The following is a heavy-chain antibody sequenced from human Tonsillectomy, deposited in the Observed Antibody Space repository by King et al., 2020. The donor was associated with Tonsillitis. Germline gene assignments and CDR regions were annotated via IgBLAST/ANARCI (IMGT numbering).Heavy chain of an antibody. J-gene: IGHJ6*02. CDR2: IKQDGRVK. Sequence: VQLVESGGGLVQPGGSLRLSCAASEFTFSSYWVSWVRQAPGKGLEWVANIKQDGRVKYYVDSVKGRFTISRDNAKNSLYLQMNSLRTEATAVYYCARDGGTDGSTWNAYYYYGLDVWGQGTTVIVSS. CDR3: ARDGGTDGSTWNAYYYYGLDV. V-gene: IGHV3-7*01. CDR1: EFTFSSYW. D-gene: IGHD6-13*01.